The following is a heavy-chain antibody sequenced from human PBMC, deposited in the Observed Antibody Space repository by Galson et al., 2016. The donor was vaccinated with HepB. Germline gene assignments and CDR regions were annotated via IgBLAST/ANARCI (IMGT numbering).Heavy chain of an antibody. J-gene: IGHJ4*02. CDR3: ARSPNWNFL. CDR2: IYSGGTT. D-gene: IGHD1-1*01. V-gene: IGHV3-66*01. Sequence: SLRLSCAASGFTVSNNYMSWVRQAPGKGLEWVSVIYSGGTTYYADSVKGRFTISRDSSKNTLYLQMNSLRAEDTAVYYCARSPNWNFLCGQGTLVTFSS. CDR1: GFTVSNNY.